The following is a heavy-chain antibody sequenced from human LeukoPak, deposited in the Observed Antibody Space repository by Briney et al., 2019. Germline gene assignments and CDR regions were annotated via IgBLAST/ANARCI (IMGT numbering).Heavy chain of an antibody. D-gene: IGHD3-10*01. CDR3: ATSYYYGSGSYNQFDY. CDR1: GGSISSYY. V-gene: IGHV4-59*12. CDR2: IYYSGST. Sequence: SETLSLTCTVSGGSISSYYWSWIRQPPGKGLEWIGYIYYSGSTNYNPSLKSRVTISVDTSKNQFSLKLSSVTAADTAVYYCATSYYYGSGSYNQFDYWGQGTLVTVSS. J-gene: IGHJ4*02.